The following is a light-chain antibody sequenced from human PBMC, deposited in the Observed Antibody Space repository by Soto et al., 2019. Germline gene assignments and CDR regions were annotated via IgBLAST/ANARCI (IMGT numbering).Light chain of an antibody. V-gene: IGKV1-39*01. CDR2: DAA. Sequence: DIPMTQSPSSLSASVGDRVTITCRASQSSSSCLNWYQQKPGKAYNLLIYDAASLQSGVPSRFSGNGYEPDFTLIITSLTPEDFGTYYYQQSYSTPDTVGQGTKLEIK. CDR3: QQSYSTPDT. CDR1: QSSSSC. J-gene: IGKJ2*01.